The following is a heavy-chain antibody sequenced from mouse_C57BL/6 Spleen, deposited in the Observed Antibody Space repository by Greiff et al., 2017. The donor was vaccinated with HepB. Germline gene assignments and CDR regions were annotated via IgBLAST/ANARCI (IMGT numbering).Heavy chain of an antibody. CDR2: IHPNSGST. J-gene: IGHJ4*01. CDR3: ARGFTTVVNYAMDY. D-gene: IGHD1-1*01. V-gene: IGHV1-64*01. Sequence: QVHVKQPGAELVKPGASVKLSCKASGYTFTSYWMHWVKQRPGQGLEWIGMIHPNSGSTNYNEKFKSKATLTVDKSSSTAYMQLSSLTSEDSAVYYCARGFTTVVNYAMDYWGQGTSVTVSS. CDR1: GYTFTSYW.